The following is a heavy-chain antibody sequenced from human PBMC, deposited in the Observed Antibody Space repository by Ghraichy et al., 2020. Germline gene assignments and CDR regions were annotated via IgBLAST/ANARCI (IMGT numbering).Heavy chain of an antibody. Sequence: GGSLRLSCAASGFTFSSYGMHWVRQAPGKGLEWVAVISYDGSNKYYADSVKGRFTISRDNSKNTLYLQMNSLRAEDTAVYYCAKDRIGYIVAPPYGMDVWGQGTTVTVSS. D-gene: IGHD5-12*01. V-gene: IGHV3-30*18. CDR3: AKDRIGYIVAPPYGMDV. CDR2: ISYDGSNK. CDR1: GFTFSSYG. J-gene: IGHJ6*02.